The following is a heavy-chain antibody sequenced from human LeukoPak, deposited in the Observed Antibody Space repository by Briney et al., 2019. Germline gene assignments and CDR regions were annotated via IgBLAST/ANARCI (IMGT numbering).Heavy chain of an antibody. CDR2: IHTSGST. D-gene: IGHD3-22*01. V-gene: IGHV4-4*09. J-gene: IGHJ4*02. CDR3: ARGYYDTSAYSNPFDF. CDR1: GDSISNYY. Sequence: KPSETLSLTCTVSGDSISNYYWSWTRQTPGKGLEWIGYIHTSGSTYYNPSLKSRVTISVDTSKNQFSLKLSSVTAADTAVYFCARGYYDTSAYSNPFDFWGQGTLVTVSS.